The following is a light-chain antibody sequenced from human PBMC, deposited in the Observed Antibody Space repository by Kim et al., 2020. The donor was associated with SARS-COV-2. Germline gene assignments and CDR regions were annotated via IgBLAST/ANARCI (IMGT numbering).Light chain of an antibody. CDR3: QQSYGALAWT. V-gene: IGKV1-39*01. Sequence: EIQMTQSPSSLSASIGDRVTITCRASLSITGYLSWYQQKPGKARKLLIYGASNLKSGVPPRFSGSGSGTDFTLTISNLQPDDLATYYCQQSYGALAWTFGQGTKVDIK. CDR1: LSITGY. J-gene: IGKJ1*01. CDR2: GAS.